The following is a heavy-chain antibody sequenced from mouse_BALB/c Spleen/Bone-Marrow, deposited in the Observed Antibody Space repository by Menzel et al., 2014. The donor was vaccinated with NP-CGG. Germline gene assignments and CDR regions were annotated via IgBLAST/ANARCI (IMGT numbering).Heavy chain of an antibody. CDR1: GFTFRDYY. Sequence: EVQGVESGGGLVKPGGSLKLSCAASGFTFRDYYMYWVRQTPEKRLEWVATISDGGTYTYYSDSVKGRFTISRDKAKNNLYLQMTNLMSEDTAMYRCVRDGDYRYAWFSYWGQGTLVTVSA. V-gene: IGHV5-4*02. J-gene: IGHJ3*01. CDR3: VRDGDYRYAWFSY. CDR2: ISDGGTYT. D-gene: IGHD2-14*01.